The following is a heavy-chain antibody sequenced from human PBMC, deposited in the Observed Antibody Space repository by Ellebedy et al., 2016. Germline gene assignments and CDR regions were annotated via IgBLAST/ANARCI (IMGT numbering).Heavy chain of an antibody. D-gene: IGHD3-10*01. V-gene: IGHV3-30*18. CDR1: GFTFSSYD. Sequence: GESLKISXAASGFTFSSYDMHWVRQAPGKGLEWVATTSHDGSSKNYPDSAKGRFTISRDNSKNTLYLQMNSLRSEDTAVYYCAKDFGWHFASGSSYCDSWGRGTLVTVSS. CDR3: AKDFGWHFASGSSYCDS. J-gene: IGHJ4*02. CDR2: TSHDGSSK.